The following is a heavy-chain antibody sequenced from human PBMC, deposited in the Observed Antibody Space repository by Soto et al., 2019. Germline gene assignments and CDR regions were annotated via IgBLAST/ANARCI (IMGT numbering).Heavy chain of an antibody. CDR2: IDPSDSYT. CDR1: GYSFTTYW. Sequence: PGESLKISCKGSGYSFTTYWINWVRQMPGKGLEWMGRIDPSDSYTNYSPSFQGRVTISADKSITTAYLQWSSLKASDTAMYYCARRFDSLSLGLEEDYYYYGMDVWGQGTTVTVSS. D-gene: IGHD3-16*01. J-gene: IGHJ6*02. V-gene: IGHV5-10-1*01. CDR3: ARRFDSLSLGLEEDYYYYGMDV.